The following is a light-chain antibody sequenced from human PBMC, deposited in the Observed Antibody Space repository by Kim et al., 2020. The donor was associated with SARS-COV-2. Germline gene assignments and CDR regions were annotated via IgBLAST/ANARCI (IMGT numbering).Light chain of an antibody. CDR1: QSISTY. CDR3: QQYDNWPPWT. V-gene: IGKV3-15*01. CDR2: RGS. J-gene: IGKJ1*01. Sequence: EIVMTQSPGTLSVSPGDRVTLSCRASQSISTYVAWYQQKPGQAPRLLLYRGSTRATGVPARFSGSGSGTEFTLTISSLQSEDSATYYCQQYDNWPPWTFGQGTKVDIK.